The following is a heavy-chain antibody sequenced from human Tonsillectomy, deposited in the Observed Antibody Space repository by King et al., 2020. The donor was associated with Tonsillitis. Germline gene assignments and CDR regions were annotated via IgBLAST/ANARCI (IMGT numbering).Heavy chain of an antibody. J-gene: IGHJ6*02. V-gene: IGHV4-34*01. CDR3: ARDLYTLPAGGMDV. D-gene: IGHD3-16*01. CDR2: INHSGST. Sequence: VQLQQWGAGLLKPSETLSLTCAVYGGSFSGYYWSWIRQPPGKGLEWIGEINHSGSTNYNPSLKSRVTISVDTSKNQFSLKLSSVTAADTAVYYCARDLYTLPAGGMDVWGQGTTVTVSS. CDR1: GGSFSGYY.